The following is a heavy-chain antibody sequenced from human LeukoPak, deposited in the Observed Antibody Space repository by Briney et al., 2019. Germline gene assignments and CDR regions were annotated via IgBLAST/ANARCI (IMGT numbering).Heavy chain of an antibody. CDR3: ARGLPPAELVDDY. D-gene: IGHD3-10*01. V-gene: IGHV4-34*01. J-gene: IGHJ4*02. CDR1: GGSFSGYY. Sequence: SETLSLTCAVYGGSFSGYYWSWIRQPPGKGLEWIGEINHSGSTNYNPSLKSRVSISVDTSKNQFSLKLSSVTAADTAVYYCARGLPPAELVDDYWGQGTLVTVSS. CDR2: INHSGST.